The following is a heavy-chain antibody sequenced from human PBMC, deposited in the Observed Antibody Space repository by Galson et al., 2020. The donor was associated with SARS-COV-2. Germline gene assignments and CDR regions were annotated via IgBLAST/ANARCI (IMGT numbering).Heavy chain of an antibody. J-gene: IGHJ3*02. CDR3: AREGSEGAFDI. CDR2: IYYSGST. Sequence: ASETLSLTCTVSGGSVSSGSYYWSWIRQPPGKGLEWIGYIYYSGSTNYNPSLKSRVTISVDTSKNQFSLKLSSVTAADTAVYYCAREGSEGAFDIWGQGTMVTVSS. CDR1: GGSVSSGSYY. V-gene: IGHV4-61*01.